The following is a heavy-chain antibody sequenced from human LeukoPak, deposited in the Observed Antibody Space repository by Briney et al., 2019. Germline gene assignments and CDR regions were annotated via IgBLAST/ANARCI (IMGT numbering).Heavy chain of an antibody. CDR2: IHNSGTS. CDR3: TRGAGWLIDY. CDR1: DDSVSDYY. V-gene: IGHV4-59*02. D-gene: IGHD3-16*01. Sequence: SETLSLTCTVSDDSVSDYYRGWIRQPPGKGLEWIGYIHNSGTSTYNLSLKSRVTISADTSKNQFSLKLNSMTTADTAVYYCTRGAGWLIDYWGQGILVTVSS. J-gene: IGHJ4*02.